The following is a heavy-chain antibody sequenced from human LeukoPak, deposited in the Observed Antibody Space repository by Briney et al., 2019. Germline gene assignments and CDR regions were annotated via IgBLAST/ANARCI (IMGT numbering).Heavy chain of an antibody. J-gene: IGHJ4*02. CDR1: GGTFSSYA. CDR3: ARDKGYYGSGSSAWCY. CDR2: IIPIFGTA. Sequence: SVKVSCKASGGTFSSYAISWVRQAPGQGLEWMGGIIPIFGTANYAQKFQGRVTITADESTSTAYMELSSLRSEDTAVYYCARDKGYYGSGSSAWCYWGQGTLVTVSP. V-gene: IGHV1-69*13. D-gene: IGHD3-10*01.